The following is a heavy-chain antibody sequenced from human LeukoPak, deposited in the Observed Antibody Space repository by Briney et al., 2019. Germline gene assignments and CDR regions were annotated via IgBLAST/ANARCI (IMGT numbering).Heavy chain of an antibody. V-gene: IGHV3-23*01. CDR3: AKVLDGDDAFDI. J-gene: IGHJ3*02. Sequence: GGSLRLSCAASGFTFSNYAMNWVRQAPGKGLEWVSAISGGGDTTYYADSVKGRFTISRDNSKNTLNLQMDTLRAEDTAVYYCAKVLDGDDAFDIWGQGTMVTVSS. CDR1: GFTFSNYA. CDR2: ISGGGDTT. D-gene: IGHD4-17*01.